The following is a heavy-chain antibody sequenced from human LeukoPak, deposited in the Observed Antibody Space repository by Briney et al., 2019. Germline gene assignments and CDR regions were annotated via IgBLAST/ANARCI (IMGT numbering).Heavy chain of an antibody. Sequence: PGGSLRLSCAASGFTFSNYDIHWVRQATGKGLEWVSSIGSADDTYYRGSVQGRFTISRDNAKHSLYLQMNSLRAGDTAVYYCARGTWTYYMDVWGKGTTVTVSS. CDR1: GFTFSNYD. J-gene: IGHJ6*03. D-gene: IGHD3/OR15-3a*01. V-gene: IGHV3-13*01. CDR2: IGSADDT. CDR3: ARGTWTYYMDV.